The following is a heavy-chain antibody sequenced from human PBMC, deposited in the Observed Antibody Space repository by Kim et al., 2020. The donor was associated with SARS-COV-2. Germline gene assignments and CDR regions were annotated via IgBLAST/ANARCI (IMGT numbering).Heavy chain of an antibody. D-gene: IGHD6-13*01. CDR3: ARDLAPTIAAAGLDY. CDR1: GFTFSSYG. CDR2: ISYDGSNK. V-gene: IGHV3-33*05. Sequence: GGSLRLSCAASGFTFSSYGMHWVRQAPGKGLEWVTVISYDGSNKYYADSVKGRFTISRDNSKNTLYLQMNSLRAEDTAVYYCARDLAPTIAAAGLDYWG. J-gene: IGHJ4*01.